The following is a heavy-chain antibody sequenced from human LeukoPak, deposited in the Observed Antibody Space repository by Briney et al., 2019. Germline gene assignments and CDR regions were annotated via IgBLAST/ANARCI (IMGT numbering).Heavy chain of an antibody. CDR1: GGSISSYY. CDR3: ARVSSWSPGYYMDV. Sequence: PSETLSLTCTVSGGSISSYYWSWIRQPPGKGLEWIGYIYYSGSTNYNPSLKSRVTISVDTSKNQFSLKLSSVTAADTAVYYCARVSSWSPGYYMDVWGKGTTVTVSS. CDR2: IYYSGST. J-gene: IGHJ6*03. D-gene: IGHD6-13*01. V-gene: IGHV4-59*12.